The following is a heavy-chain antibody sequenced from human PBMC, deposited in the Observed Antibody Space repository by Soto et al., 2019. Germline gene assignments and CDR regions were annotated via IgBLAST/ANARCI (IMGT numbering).Heavy chain of an antibody. CDR2: ISYDGSNK. CDR3: AKVSAIKTGTTFDP. J-gene: IGHJ5*02. V-gene: IGHV3-30*18. CDR1: GFTFSSYG. Sequence: PGGSLRLSCAASGFTFSSYGMHWVRQAPGKGLEWVAVISYDGSNKYYADSVKGRFTISRDNSKNTLYLQMNSLRAEDTAVYYCAKVSAIKTGTTFDPWGQGTLVTVPQ. D-gene: IGHD1-7*01.